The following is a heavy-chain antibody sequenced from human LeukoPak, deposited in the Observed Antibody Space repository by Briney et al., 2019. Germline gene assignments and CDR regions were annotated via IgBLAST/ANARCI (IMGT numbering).Heavy chain of an antibody. Sequence: SVKVPCKASGGTFSSYTISWVRQAPGQGLEWMGGIIPIFGTANYAQKFQGRVTITADESTSTAYMELSSLRSEDTAVYYCARSRGYSYGPPDTKYYFDYWGQGTLVTVSS. CDR1: GGTFSSYT. V-gene: IGHV1-69*13. J-gene: IGHJ4*02. CDR2: IIPIFGTA. CDR3: ARSRGYSYGPPDTKYYFDY. D-gene: IGHD5-18*01.